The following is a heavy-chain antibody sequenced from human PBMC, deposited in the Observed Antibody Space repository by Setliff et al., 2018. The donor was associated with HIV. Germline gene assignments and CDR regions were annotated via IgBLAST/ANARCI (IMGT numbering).Heavy chain of an antibody. D-gene: IGHD2-15*01. Sequence: SETLSLTCTVSGGSISSGGYYWSWIRQHPGKGLEWIGEINHSGSTNYNPSLKSRVTISVDTSKNQFSLKLSSVTAADTAVYYCARDDRCSGGCCYSYWGQGALVTVSS. CDR1: GGSISSGGYY. J-gene: IGHJ4*02. CDR2: INHSGST. CDR3: ARDDRCSGGCCYSY. V-gene: IGHV4-31*03.